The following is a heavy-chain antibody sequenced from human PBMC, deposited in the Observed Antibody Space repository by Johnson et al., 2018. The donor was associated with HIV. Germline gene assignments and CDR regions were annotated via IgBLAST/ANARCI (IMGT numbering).Heavy chain of an antibody. CDR3: AREFGDFDI. CDR1: GFTFSSYP. J-gene: IGHJ3*02. Sequence: QVQLVESGGGVVQPGRSLRLSCAASGFTFSSYPMYWVRQAPGKGLEWVAVISSDGSNKYYADSVKGRFTISRDNSKNTLYLQMNSLRAEDTALYYCAREFGDFDIWGQGTMVTVSS. D-gene: IGHD3-16*01. CDR2: ISSDGSNK. V-gene: IGHV3-30*04.